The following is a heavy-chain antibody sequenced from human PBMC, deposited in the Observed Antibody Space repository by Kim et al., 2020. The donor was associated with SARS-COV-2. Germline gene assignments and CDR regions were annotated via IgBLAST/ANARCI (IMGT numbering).Heavy chain of an antibody. CDR1: GFTFTSYA. J-gene: IGHJ4*02. Sequence: GWSLRLSCAASGFTFTSYAMSWVRQAPGKGLEWVSVIYSGGSSTYYADSVKGRFTISRDNSKNTLYLQMNSLRAEDTAVYYCAKVDCGGDCYPYYVDFLGQGTLVTVSS. D-gene: IGHD2-21*02. CDR3: AKVDCGGDCYPYYVDF. CDR2: IYSGGSST. V-gene: IGHV3-23*03.